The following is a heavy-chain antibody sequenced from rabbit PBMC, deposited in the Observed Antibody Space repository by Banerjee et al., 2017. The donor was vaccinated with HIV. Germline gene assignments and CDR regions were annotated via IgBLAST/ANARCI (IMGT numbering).Heavy chain of an antibody. Sequence: QEQLVESGGGLVQPGGSLKLSCKASGFDFSSYYYMCWVRQAPVTGLEWIACINAGNDGSTCYASWAKGRFTISKTSSTTVTLQMTSLTAADTATYFCANSYGSSSDYIPSLWGPGTLVTVS. J-gene: IGHJ4*01. CDR1: GFDFSSYYY. CDR2: INAGNDGST. V-gene: IGHV1S45*01. D-gene: IGHD1-1*01. CDR3: ANSYGSSSDYIPSL.